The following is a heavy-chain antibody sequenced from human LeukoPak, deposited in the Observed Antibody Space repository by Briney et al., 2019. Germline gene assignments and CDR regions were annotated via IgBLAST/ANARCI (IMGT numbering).Heavy chain of an antibody. CDR1: GYSFTSYW. CDR2: IYPGDSDT. Sequence: GESLKISCKGSGYSFTSYWIGWVRQMPGKGLEWMGIIYPGDSDTRYSPSFQGQVTISADKSISTAYLQWSSLKASDTAMYYCASRYYDVSGYYFPHFDYWGQGTLVTVSS. V-gene: IGHV5-51*01. J-gene: IGHJ4*02. D-gene: IGHD3-22*01. CDR3: ASRYYDVSGYYFPHFDY.